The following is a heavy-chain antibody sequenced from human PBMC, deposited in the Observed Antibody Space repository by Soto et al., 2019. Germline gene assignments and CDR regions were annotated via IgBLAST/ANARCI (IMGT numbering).Heavy chain of an antibody. Sequence: SETLSLTCAVYGGSFSGYYWSWIRQPPGKGLEWIGEINHSGSTNYNPSLKSRVTISVDTSKNQFSLKLSSVTAADTAVYYCARQVGTGTTYFDYWGQGTLVTVSS. CDR3: ARQVGTGTTYFDY. D-gene: IGHD1-7*01. CDR1: GGSFSGYY. CDR2: INHSGST. J-gene: IGHJ4*02. V-gene: IGHV4-34*01.